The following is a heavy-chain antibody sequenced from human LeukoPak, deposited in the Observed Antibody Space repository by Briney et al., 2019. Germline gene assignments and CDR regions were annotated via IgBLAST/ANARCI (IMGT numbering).Heavy chain of an antibody. CDR3: ARHGHCTNGVCYSNYYYHMDV. D-gene: IGHD2-8*01. CDR1: GYSFASSW. CDR2: SYPDDSDT. J-gene: IGHJ6*03. Sequence: GESLKISCKGSGYSFASSWIGWVRQMPGKGLEWMGISYPDDSDTRYSPSFEGQITISVDKSICTAYLQWSSLKASDTAVYYCARHGHCTNGVCYSNYYYHMDVWAKGPRSPSP. V-gene: IGHV5-51*01.